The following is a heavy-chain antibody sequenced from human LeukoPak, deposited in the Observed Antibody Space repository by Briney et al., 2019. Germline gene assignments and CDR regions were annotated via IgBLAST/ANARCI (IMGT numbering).Heavy chain of an antibody. CDR1: GGSFSGYY. CDR2: INHSGST. J-gene: IGHJ6*03. D-gene: IGHD2-2*01. Sequence: SETLSLTCAVYGGSFSGYYWSWIRQPPGKGLEWIGEINHSGSTNYNPSLKSRVTISVDTSKNQFSLKLSSVTAADTAVYYCAKYTGVVVPAASYYYYYYMDVWGKGTTVTVSS. V-gene: IGHV4-34*01. CDR3: AKYTGVVVPAASYYYYYYMDV.